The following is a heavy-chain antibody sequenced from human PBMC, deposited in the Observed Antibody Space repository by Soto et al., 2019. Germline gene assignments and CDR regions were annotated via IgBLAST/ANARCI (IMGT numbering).Heavy chain of an antibody. J-gene: IGHJ6*02. Sequence: ASVKVSCKASGYTFTGYYMHWVRQAPGQGLEWMGWINPNSGGTNYAQKFQGRVTMTRDTSISTAYMELSRLRSDDTAVYYCARGRCSGTSCDASYYYYGMDVWGQGTTVTVS. D-gene: IGHD2-2*01. CDR3: ARGRCSGTSCDASYYYYGMDV. CDR1: GYTFTGYY. CDR2: INPNSGGT. V-gene: IGHV1-2*02.